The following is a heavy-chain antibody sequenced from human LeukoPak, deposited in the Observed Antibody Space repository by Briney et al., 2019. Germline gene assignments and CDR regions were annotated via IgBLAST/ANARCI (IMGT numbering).Heavy chain of an antibody. CDR1: GGSFSGYY. V-gene: IGHV4-34*01. CDR3: ARPGGYYDSSGYYAEASAFDI. J-gene: IGHJ3*02. D-gene: IGHD3-22*01. Sequence: SETLSLTCAVYGGSFSGYYWSWIRQPPGKGLEWIGEINHSGSTNYNPSLKSRVTISVDTSKNQFSLKLSSVTAADTAVYYCARPGGYYDSSGYYAEASAFDIWGQGTMVTVSS. CDR2: INHSGST.